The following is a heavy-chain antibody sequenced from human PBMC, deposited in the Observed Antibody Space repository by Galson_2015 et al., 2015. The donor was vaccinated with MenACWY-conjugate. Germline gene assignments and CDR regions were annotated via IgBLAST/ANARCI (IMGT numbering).Heavy chain of an antibody. J-gene: IGHJ4*02. D-gene: IGHD6-6*01. Sequence: QSGAEVKKPGESLKISCKGSGYTITSNWIGWVRQMPGKGLEWMGIIYPGDSDTRYTPSFQGHVTISADKSINTAYLQWGSLEASDTAMYYCARQGFGSSSLDYWGQGTLVTVSS. CDR1: GYTITSNW. V-gene: IGHV5-51*01. CDR2: IYPGDSDT. CDR3: ARQGFGSSSLDY.